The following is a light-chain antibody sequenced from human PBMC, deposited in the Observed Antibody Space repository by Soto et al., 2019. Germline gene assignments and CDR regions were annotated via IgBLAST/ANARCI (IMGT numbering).Light chain of an antibody. CDR2: EVS. CDR3: SSYTSSTTVV. J-gene: IGLJ2*01. V-gene: IGLV2-14*01. CDR1: SSDVGGYNY. Sequence: QSALTQPASVSGSPGQSITISCTGTSSDVGGYNYVSWYQQHPGKAPKLMIYEVSNRPSGVSNRFSGSKSGNTASLTISGLQADDEADYYCSSYTSSTTVVFGGGTKVTVL.